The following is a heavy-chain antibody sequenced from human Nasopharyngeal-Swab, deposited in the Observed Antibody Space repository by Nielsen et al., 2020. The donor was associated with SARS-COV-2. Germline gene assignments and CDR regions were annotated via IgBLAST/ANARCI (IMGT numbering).Heavy chain of an antibody. J-gene: IGHJ4*02. CDR1: GYSLNRYW. CDR3: ARNPSTLPDY. CDR2: IYPGDSDT. D-gene: IGHD5/OR15-5a*01. Sequence: GESLKISCKGSGYSLNRYWHGWVRQMSGKGLEWMGIIYPGDSDTRSSPSFQGQVTNSAEKSISTAYLQWSRLKASDIAMYYCARNPSTLPDYWGQGTLVTVSS. V-gene: IGHV5-51*01.